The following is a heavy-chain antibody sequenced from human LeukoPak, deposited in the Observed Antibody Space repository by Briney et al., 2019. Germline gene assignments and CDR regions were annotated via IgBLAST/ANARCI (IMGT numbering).Heavy chain of an antibody. J-gene: IGHJ1*01. CDR1: GFTFSSYE. CDR3: ARGGTLEYFQH. CDR2: ISSSGSTI. V-gene: IGHV3-48*03. Sequence: PGGSLRLSCAASGFTFSSYEMNWVRQAPGKGLEWVSYISSSGSTIYYADSVKGRFTISRDNAKNPLYLQMDSLRAEDTAVYYCARGGTLEYFQHWGQGTLVTVSS.